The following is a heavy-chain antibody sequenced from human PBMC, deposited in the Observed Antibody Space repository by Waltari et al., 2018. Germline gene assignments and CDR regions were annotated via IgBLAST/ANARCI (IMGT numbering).Heavy chain of an antibody. J-gene: IGHJ4*02. V-gene: IGHV1-69*08. CDR3: AKEGVYQWRVVVISMLDH. CDR2: INPVYGTT. Sequence: QVQLVQSGAEVKKSGSSVKVSCKASGGTFSSDVISWVRQVPGQGLEWMGRINPVYGTTDYAQKFQGRVTLTADKSTNTAYMELSSLKSEDTGIYYCAKEGVYQWRVVVISMLDHWGQGTLVTVSS. CDR1: GGTFSSDV. D-gene: IGHD3-22*01.